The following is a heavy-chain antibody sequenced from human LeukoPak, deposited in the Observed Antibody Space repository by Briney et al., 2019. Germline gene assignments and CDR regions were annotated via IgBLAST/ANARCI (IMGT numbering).Heavy chain of an antibody. CDR3: VRGSTLRHYQY. CDR2: VYYSGST. V-gene: IGHV4-39*01. J-gene: IGHJ4*02. Sequence: SETLSLTCTVSGGSISSSTYYWGWIRRPPGKGLEWIGSVYYSGSTYYNPSLKSRVTVSVDTSKNQFSLKLSSVTAADTAVYYCVRGSTLRHYQYWGQGTLVTVSS. CDR1: GGSISSSTYY. D-gene: IGHD3-16*01.